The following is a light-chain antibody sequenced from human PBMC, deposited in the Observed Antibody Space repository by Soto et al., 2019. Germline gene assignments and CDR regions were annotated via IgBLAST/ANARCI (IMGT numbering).Light chain of an antibody. CDR2: DVS. V-gene: IGLV2-18*02. CDR3: SSFTTSSTYV. CDR1: SSDVGSYNR. Sequence: QSVLTQPPSVSGSPGQSVAISCSGTSSDVGSYNRVSWYQQPPGTAPKLMMYDVSNRPSGVPDRFSGSKSGNTASLTISGLQAEDEADYYCSSFTTSSTYVFGTGTKVTVL. J-gene: IGLJ1*01.